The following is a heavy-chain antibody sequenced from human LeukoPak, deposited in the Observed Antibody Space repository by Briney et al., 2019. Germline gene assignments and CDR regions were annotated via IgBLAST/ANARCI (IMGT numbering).Heavy chain of an antibody. J-gene: IGHJ4*02. CDR1: GFTFSGYS. CDR2: FGTRSTSI. CDR3: AREVSEGFDF. Sequence: GGSLRPSCTASGFTFSGYSRNWICQAPGKGLEWVSSFGTRSTSIYHSGSVKGRFAISRDNAKNSLYLQMNSLRAEDTALYYCAREVSEGFDFWGQGTLVTVSS. V-gene: IGHV3-21*01. D-gene: IGHD3-22*01.